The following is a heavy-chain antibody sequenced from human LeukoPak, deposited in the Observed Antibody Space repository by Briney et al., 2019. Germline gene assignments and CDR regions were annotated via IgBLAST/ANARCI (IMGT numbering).Heavy chain of an antibody. Sequence: SETLSLTCAVYGGSFSGYYWSWIRQPPGKGLEWIGEINHSGSTNYNPSLKSRVTISVDTSKNQFSLKLSSVTAADTAVYYCAREVYYDSSAYDYWGQGTLVTVSS. CDR1: GGSFSGYY. V-gene: IGHV4-34*01. CDR2: INHSGST. J-gene: IGHJ4*02. D-gene: IGHD3-22*01. CDR3: AREVYYDSSAYDY.